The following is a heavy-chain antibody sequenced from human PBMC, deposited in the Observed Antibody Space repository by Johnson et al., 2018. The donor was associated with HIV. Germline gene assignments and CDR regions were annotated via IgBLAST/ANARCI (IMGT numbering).Heavy chain of an antibody. J-gene: IGHJ3*02. CDR2: ISWNSGSI. CDR1: GFTFDDYA. CDR3: ATSQLALPPGVFDI. Sequence: VQLVESGGGLVQPGRSLRLSCAASGFTFDDYAMHWVRQAPGKGLEWVSGISWNSGSIGYADSVKGRFTISRDNSKNTLYLQMNSLRAEDTAVYYCATSQLALPPGVFDICGQGTMVTVSS. D-gene: IGHD6-6*01. V-gene: IGHV3-9*01.